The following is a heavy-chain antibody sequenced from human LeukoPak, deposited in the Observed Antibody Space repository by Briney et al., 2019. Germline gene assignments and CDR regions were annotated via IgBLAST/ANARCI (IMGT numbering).Heavy chain of an antibody. D-gene: IGHD6-13*01. CDR2: ISGDSATI. V-gene: IGHV3-48*04. CDR3: ATFSSSSWYIGY. CDR1: GFIFSDYG. J-gene: IGHJ4*02. Sequence: PGGSLRLSCAASGFIFSDYGMLWVRQAPGKGPEWLSYISGDSATIYYADSVEGRFTISRDNAKNSLYLQMRSLRAEDTAVYYCATFSSSSWYIGYWGQGTLVTVSS.